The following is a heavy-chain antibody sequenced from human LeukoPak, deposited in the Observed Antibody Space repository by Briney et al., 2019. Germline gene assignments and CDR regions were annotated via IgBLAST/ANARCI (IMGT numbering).Heavy chain of an antibody. CDR1: GGTFSSYA. CDR2: IIPIFGTA. Sequence: ASVKVSCKASGGTFSSYAISWVRQAPGQGLEWMGGIIPIFGTANYAQKLQGRVTMTTDTSTSTAYMELRSLRSDDTAVYYCARDSATGTTTFVDYWGQGTLVTVSS. CDR3: ARDSATGTTTFVDY. V-gene: IGHV1-69*05. D-gene: IGHD1-1*01. J-gene: IGHJ4*02.